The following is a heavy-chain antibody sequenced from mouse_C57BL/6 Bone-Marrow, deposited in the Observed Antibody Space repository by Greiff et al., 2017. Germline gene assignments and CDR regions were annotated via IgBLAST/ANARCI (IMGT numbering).Heavy chain of an antibody. CDR3: AYYGDSHDY. CDR2: IYPGSGNT. Sequence: QVQLQQSGAELVRPGASVKLSCKASGYTFTDYYINWVKQRPGQGLEWIARIYPGSGNTYYNEKFKGKATLTAEKSSSTAYMQLSSLTSEDSAVYFCAYYGDSHDYRGQGTTLPVPS. V-gene: IGHV1-76*01. D-gene: IGHD1-1*02. CDR1: GYTFTDYY. J-gene: IGHJ2*01.